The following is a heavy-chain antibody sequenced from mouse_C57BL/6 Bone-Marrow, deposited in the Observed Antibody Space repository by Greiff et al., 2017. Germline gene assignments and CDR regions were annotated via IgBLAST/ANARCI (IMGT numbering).Heavy chain of an antibody. CDR3: ARPPYSNYGLFAY. CDR2: IDPSDSYT. CDR1: GYTFTSYW. Sequence: VQLQQPGAELVMPGASVKLSCKASGYTFTSYWMHWVKQRPGQGLEWIGEIDPSDSYTNYNQKFKGKSTLTVDKSSSTAYMQLSSLTSEDSAVYYCARPPYSNYGLFAYWGQGTLVTVSA. J-gene: IGHJ3*01. V-gene: IGHV1-69*01. D-gene: IGHD2-5*01.